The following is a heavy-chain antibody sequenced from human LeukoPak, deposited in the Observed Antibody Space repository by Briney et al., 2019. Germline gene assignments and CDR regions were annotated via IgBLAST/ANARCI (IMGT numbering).Heavy chain of an antibody. D-gene: IGHD3-3*01. J-gene: IGHJ6*03. CDR1: GGSISSYY. CDR2: IYYSGST. CDR3: SRGENRYYDVWSGYPHYYYYYMDV. V-gene: IGHV4-59*01. Sequence: SETLSLTCTVSGGSISSYYWSWIRQPPGKGLEWIGYIYYSGSTNYNPSLKSRVTISVDTSKNQFSLKLSSVTAADTAVYYCSRGENRYYDVWSGYPHYYYYYMDVWGKGTTVTVSS.